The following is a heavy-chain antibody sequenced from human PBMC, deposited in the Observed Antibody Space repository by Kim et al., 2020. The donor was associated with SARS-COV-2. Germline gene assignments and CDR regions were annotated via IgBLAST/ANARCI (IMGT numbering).Heavy chain of an antibody. Sequence: QKFQGGVTMTRDTSISTAYMEMSRLRSDDTAVYYCARRPLIAAAGTFFDYWGQGTLVTVSS. J-gene: IGHJ4*02. D-gene: IGHD6-13*01. V-gene: IGHV1-2*02. CDR3: ARRPLIAAAGTFFDY.